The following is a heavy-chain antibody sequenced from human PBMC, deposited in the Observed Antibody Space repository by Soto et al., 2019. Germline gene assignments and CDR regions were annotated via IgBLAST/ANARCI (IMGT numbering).Heavy chain of an antibody. CDR3: AKARCTTSNCYVPDY. D-gene: IGHD2-8*01. CDR1: GFSFSTYT. J-gene: IGHJ4*02. V-gene: IGHV3-23*01. Sequence: GGSLRLSCAASGFSFSTYTMSWVRRAPGKGLEWVSAISGSGGSPSYADSVQGRFTISRDNPKKTLYLQMNSQRAEDTAVYYCAKARCTTSNCYVPDYWGQGTLVTVSS. CDR2: ISGSGGSP.